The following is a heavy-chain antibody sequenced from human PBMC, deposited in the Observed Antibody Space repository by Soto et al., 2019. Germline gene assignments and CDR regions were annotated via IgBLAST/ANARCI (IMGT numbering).Heavy chain of an antibody. V-gene: IGHV4-34*01. CDR2: INHSRST. D-gene: IGHD3-3*01. J-gene: IGHJ4*02. CDR3: ARGLIWSGYAY. Sequence: SETLSLTCAVYGGSFSGYYWSWIRQPPGKGLEWIGEINHSRSTNYNPSLKSRVTISVDTSKNQFSLKLSSVTAADTAVYYCARGLIWSGYAYWGQGTLVTVSS. CDR1: GGSFSGYY.